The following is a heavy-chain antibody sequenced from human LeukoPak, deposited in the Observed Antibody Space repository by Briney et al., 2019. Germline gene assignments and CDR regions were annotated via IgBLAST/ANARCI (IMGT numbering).Heavy chain of an antibody. J-gene: IGHJ4*02. V-gene: IGHV3-7*05. Sequence: PGGSLRLSCAASGFTFSSYWMSWVRQAPGKGLEWVANINQDGSEKYYVDSVKGRFTISRDDAKRTVDLQMDNLRAEDTAIYYCAYRNNFEYWGQGALVTVSS. CDR2: INQDGSEK. CDR1: GFTFSSYW. CDR3: AYRNNFEY. D-gene: IGHD1-26*01.